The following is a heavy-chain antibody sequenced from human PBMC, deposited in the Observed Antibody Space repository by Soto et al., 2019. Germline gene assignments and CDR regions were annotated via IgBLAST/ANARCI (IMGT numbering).Heavy chain of an antibody. V-gene: IGHV3-11*01. CDR1: GFTFSDYY. Sequence: QVQLVESGGGLVKPEGSLRLSCAASGFTFSDYYMTWIRQAPGKGLEWVSYITSTDSAIYYADSVKGRFTVSRDNAKSSLYLQMNSLRAEDTAVYYCARLYQYYYYGLDVWGQGTTVTVSS. CDR2: ITSTDSAI. CDR3: ARLYQYYYYGLDV. D-gene: IGHD2-2*01. J-gene: IGHJ6*02.